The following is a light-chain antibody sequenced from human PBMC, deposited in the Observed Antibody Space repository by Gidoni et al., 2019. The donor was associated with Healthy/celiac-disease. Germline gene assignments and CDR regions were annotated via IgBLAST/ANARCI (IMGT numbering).Light chain of an antibody. CDR3: QQYGSLPQT. CDR1: QSVSSSY. CDR2: GAS. J-gene: IGKJ1*01. Sequence: EIVFTQSPGTLSLSPGERATLSCRASQSVSSSYLAWYQQKPGQAPRLLIYGASSRATGIPDRFSGSGSGTDFTLTISRLEPEDFAVYYCQQYGSLPQTFGQXTKVEIK. V-gene: IGKV3-20*01.